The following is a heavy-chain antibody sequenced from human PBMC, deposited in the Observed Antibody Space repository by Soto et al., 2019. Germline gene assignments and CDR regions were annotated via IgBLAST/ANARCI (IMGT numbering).Heavy chain of an antibody. J-gene: IGHJ6*02. CDR2: IWYDGSNK. CDR1: GFTFSSYE. V-gene: IGHV3-33*08. CDR3: ARDGSYSRGMDV. Sequence: VQLVESGGGLVQPGGSLRLSCAASGFTFSSYEMNWVRQAPGKGLEWVAVIWYDGSNKYYADSVKGRFTISRDNSKNTLYLQMNSLRAEDTAVYYCARDGSYSRGMDVWGQGTTVTVSS. D-gene: IGHD6-13*01.